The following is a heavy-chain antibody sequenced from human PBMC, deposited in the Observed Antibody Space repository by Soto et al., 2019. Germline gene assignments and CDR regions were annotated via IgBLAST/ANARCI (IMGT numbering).Heavy chain of an antibody. J-gene: IGHJ1*01. CDR3: ATVWLGGVVIEDFQH. CDR2: FDPEDGET. V-gene: IGHV1-24*01. D-gene: IGHD3-3*01. CDR1: GYTLTELS. Sequence: GASVKVSCKVSGYTLTELSMHWVRQAPGKGLEWMGGFDPEDGETIYAQKFQGRVTMTEDTSTDTAYMELSSLRSEDTAVYYCATVWLGGVVIEDFQHWGQGTLVTVSS.